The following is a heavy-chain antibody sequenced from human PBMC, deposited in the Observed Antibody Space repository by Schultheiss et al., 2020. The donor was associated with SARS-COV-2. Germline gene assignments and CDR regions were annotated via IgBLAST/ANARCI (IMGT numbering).Heavy chain of an antibody. V-gene: IGHV3-11*04. Sequence: GGSLRLSCAVSGFTVTSNYMSWVRQAPGKGLEWVSYISSGGVTIYYADSVKGRFTISRDNAKNSLYLQMNSLRAEDTAVYYCARDLSKIVVVIAILIWYFDLWGRGTLVTVSS. CDR1: GFTVTSNY. CDR2: ISSGGVTI. D-gene: IGHD2-21*01. CDR3: ARDLSKIVVVIAILIWYFDL. J-gene: IGHJ2*01.